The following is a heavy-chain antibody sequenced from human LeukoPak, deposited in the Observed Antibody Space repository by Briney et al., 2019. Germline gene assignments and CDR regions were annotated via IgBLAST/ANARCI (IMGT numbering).Heavy chain of an antibody. J-gene: IGHJ4*02. Sequence: GGSLRLSCAASGFTFSSYAMSWVRQAPGKGLEWVSAISGSGGSTYYADSVKGRFTISRDNSKNTLYLQMNSLRAEDTAVYYCAKVSPYYYDSSGYPLTSGFDYWGQGTLVTVSS. D-gene: IGHD3-22*01. V-gene: IGHV3-23*01. CDR2: ISGSGGST. CDR1: GFTFSSYA. CDR3: AKVSPYYYDSSGYPLTSGFDY.